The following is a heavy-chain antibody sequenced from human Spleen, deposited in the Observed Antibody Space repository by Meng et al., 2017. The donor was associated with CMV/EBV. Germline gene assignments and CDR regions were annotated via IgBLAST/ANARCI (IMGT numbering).Heavy chain of an antibody. CDR2: IYHSGST. D-gene: IGHD3-22*01. Sequence: SETLSLTCTVSGGSISSSTYYWGWIRQPPGKGLEWIATIYHSGSTYYNPPLKSRVTISKDTSKNHLSLKLSSVTAADTAVYYCARSLHRRYHYDPLDHDAFDLWGQGTKVTVSS. CDR3: ARSLHRRYHYDPLDHDAFDL. CDR1: GGSISSSTYY. J-gene: IGHJ3*01. V-gene: IGHV4-39*02.